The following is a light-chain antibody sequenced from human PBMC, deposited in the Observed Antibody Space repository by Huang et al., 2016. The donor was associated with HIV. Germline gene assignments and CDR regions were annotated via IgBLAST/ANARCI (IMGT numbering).Light chain of an antibody. CDR1: ESVGRT. V-gene: IGKV3-15*01. CDR2: GAS. CDR3: QQYNNWPPVT. Sequence: ETVIMQSPATLSVSPGERVTLSCRASESVGRTLAWYQQRSGQAHRLLIYGASTRAPGNPARFNGRGSGTEFTLTISSLQSEDLAVYYCQQYNNWPPVTFGQGTRLEIK. J-gene: IGKJ5*01.